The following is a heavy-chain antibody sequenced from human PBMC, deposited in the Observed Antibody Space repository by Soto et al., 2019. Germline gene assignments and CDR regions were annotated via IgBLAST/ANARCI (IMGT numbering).Heavy chain of an antibody. V-gene: IGHV1-46*01. CDR1: RYAFTSYY. Sequence: QVQLVQSGAEMKKPGASMKLSCKASRYAFTSYYIHWLRQAPGQGLEWLGVINPSAGRTTYAQNFQGRVTMTRDTSTSTVYMELISLTSDDTAVYFYAREGLILPSGSNRYYGMDVWGQGTTVIVSS. J-gene: IGHJ6*02. D-gene: IGHD3-22*01. CDR3: AREGLILPSGSNRYYGMDV. CDR2: INPSAGRT.